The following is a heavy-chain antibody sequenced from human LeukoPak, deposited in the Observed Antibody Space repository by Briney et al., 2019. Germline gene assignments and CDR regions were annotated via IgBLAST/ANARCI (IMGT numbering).Heavy chain of an antibody. J-gene: IGHJ4*02. CDR1: GFTFSSYG. Sequence: GGSLRLSCAASGFTFSSYGMHWVRQAPGKGLEWVTFIRFDGSNKYYADSVKGRFTISRDNPKSTLYLQMNSLRAEDTAVYYCAKVPQRSNTIFGVVIEYYFDYWGQGTLVTVSS. V-gene: IGHV3-30*02. CDR3: AKVPQRSNTIFGVVIEYYFDY. CDR2: IRFDGSNK. D-gene: IGHD3-3*01.